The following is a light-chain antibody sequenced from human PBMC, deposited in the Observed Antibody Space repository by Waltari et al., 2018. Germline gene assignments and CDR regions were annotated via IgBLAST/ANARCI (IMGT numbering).Light chain of an antibody. CDR3: DSKSSSSPHV. CDR1: SSYIGTYKY. V-gene: IGLV2-14*03. CDR2: DVS. J-gene: IGLJ1*01. Sequence: QSALTQPASVSGSPGQSITVSCTGPSSYIGTYKYVSWYQQHPGKAPKLMIYDVSSRPSGVSNRFSGSKSGNTASLTISGLQAEDEADYYCDSKSSSSPHVFGTGTKVTVL.